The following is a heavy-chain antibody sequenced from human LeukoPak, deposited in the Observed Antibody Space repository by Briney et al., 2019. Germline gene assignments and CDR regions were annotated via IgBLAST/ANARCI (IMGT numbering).Heavy chain of an antibody. D-gene: IGHD2-15*01. Sequence: GGSLRLSCAASGFTFSSYWMHWVRQAPGKGLVWVSLIDSDGSSTIYADSVKGRFTISRDNAKNTLNLQMNSLRAEDTALYYCARSGAPTPDYWGQGTLVTVSS. J-gene: IGHJ4*02. CDR3: ARSGAPTPDY. CDR2: IDSDGSST. CDR1: GFTFSSYW. V-gene: IGHV3-74*01.